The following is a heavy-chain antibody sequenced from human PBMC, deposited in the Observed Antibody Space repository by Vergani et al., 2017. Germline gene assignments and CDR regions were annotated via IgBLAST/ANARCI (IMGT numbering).Heavy chain of an antibody. CDR1: GFTFSSYA. Sequence: QVQLVESGGGVVQPGRSLRLSCAASGFTFSSYAMHWVRQAPGKGLEWVAVISYDGSNKYYADSVKGRFTISRDNSKNTLYLQMNSLRAEDTAVYYCARAPSSLLYQAGYFQDWGQGTLVTVSS. CDR2: ISYDGSNK. D-gene: IGHD2-2*02. CDR3: ARAPSSLLYQAGYFQD. V-gene: IGHV3-30-3*01. J-gene: IGHJ1*01.